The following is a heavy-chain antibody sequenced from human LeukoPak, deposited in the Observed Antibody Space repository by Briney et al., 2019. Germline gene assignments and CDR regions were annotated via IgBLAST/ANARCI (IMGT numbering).Heavy chain of an antibody. CDR2: IYYSGST. D-gene: IGHD1-1*01. CDR3: ARHGNGAFDI. Sequence: TSSETLSLTCTVSGGSISSGGYYWSWIRQHPGKGLEWIGYIYYSGSTYYNPSLKSRVTISVDTSKNQFSLKLSSVTAADTAVYYCARHGNGAFDIWGQGTMVTVSS. CDR1: GGSISSGGYY. V-gene: IGHV4-31*03. J-gene: IGHJ3*02.